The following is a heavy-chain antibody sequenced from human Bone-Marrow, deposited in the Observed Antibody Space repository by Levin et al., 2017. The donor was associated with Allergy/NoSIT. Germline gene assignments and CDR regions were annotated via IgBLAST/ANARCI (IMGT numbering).Heavy chain of an antibody. CDR2: IHHSGTT. J-gene: IGHJ4*02. Sequence: SETLSLTCAVSGASISNSNWWSWVRQSPGKGLEWIGEIHHSGTTNNNPSLESRVSISIDKSNNHLSLRLSSVTAADTAVYFCWIGYDSVARVQRDYWGQGTLVTVSS. CDR3: WIGYDSVARVQRDY. CDR1: GASISNSNW. V-gene: IGHV4-4*02. D-gene: IGHD5-12*01.